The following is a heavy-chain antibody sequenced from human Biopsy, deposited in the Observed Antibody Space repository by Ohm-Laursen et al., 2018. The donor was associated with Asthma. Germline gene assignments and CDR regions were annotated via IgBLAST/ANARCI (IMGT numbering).Heavy chain of an antibody. J-gene: IGHJ4*02. CDR2: INFVFGNT. V-gene: IGHV1-69*13. Sequence: PVKASCKSLGGTFNTYVIGWVRQAPGQGLEWVGGINFVFGNTTYPQKFQDRVTITADDSTSTVYMELSSLRSEDTAVYYCARKAGSCISRTCYSLDFWGQGTLVTVSS. CDR3: ARKAGSCISRTCYSLDF. D-gene: IGHD2-15*01. CDR1: GGTFNTYV.